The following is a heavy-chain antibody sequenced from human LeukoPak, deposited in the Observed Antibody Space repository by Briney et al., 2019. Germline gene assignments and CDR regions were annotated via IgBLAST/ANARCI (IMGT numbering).Heavy chain of an antibody. J-gene: IGHJ4*02. D-gene: IGHD6-13*01. CDR2: IYENGGTT. CDR3: ACPYRSRFDY. CDR1: GFTFRSHA. Sequence: GVSLRLSCVGSGFTFRSHAMSWVRQAPEKGLEFVSGIYENGGTTYYADSVKGRFTISWDNAKKSLYLEMNTLRAEDTAIYYCACPYRSRFDYWGQGTLVTVSS. V-gene: IGHV3-23*01.